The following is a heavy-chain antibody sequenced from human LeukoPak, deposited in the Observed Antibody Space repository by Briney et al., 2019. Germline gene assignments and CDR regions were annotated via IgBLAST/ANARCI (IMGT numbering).Heavy chain of an antibody. CDR3: ARFSTTRYCSGGSCYRFDY. J-gene: IGHJ4*02. CDR2: INHSGST. CDR1: GGSFSGYY. V-gene: IGHV4-34*01. Sequence: PETLSLTCAVYGGSFSGYYWSWIRQPPGKGLEWIGEINHSGSTNYNPSLKSRVTISVDTSKNQFSLKLSSVTAADTAVYYCARFSTTRYCSGGSCYRFDYWGQGTLVTVSS. D-gene: IGHD2-15*01.